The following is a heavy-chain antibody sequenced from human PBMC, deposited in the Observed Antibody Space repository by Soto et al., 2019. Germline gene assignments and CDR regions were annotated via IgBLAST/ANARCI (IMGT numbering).Heavy chain of an antibody. J-gene: IGHJ4*02. CDR3: ARSIVVVTALDY. Sequence: QVQLVQSGAEEKKPGASVKVSCKASGYTFTSYAMHWVRQAPGQRLEWMGWINAGNGNTKYSQKFQGRVTITRDTSASTAYMELSSLRSEETAVYYCARSIVVVTALDYWGQGTRVTVSS. V-gene: IGHV1-3*05. CDR2: INAGNGNT. CDR1: GYTFTSYA. D-gene: IGHD2-21*02.